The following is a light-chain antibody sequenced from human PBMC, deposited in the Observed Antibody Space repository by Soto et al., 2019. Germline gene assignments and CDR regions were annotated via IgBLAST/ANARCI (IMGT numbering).Light chain of an antibody. CDR1: SSNIGSNT. V-gene: IGLV1-44*01. CDR2: SNN. Sequence: QSVLTQPPSASGTPGQRVTISCSGSSSNIGSNTVNWYQQLPGTAPKLLIYSNNQRPSGVPDRFSDSKSGTSASLAISGLQSEDEADYYCAAWDDSLNGYVLGTGAKLTVL. CDR3: AAWDDSLNGYV. J-gene: IGLJ1*01.